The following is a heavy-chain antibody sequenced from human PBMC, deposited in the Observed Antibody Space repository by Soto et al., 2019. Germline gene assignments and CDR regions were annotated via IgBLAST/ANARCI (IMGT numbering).Heavy chain of an antibody. J-gene: IGHJ6*02. CDR3: ASSYCISTSCPPYYGMEV. V-gene: IGHV1-3*01. Sequence: ASVKVSCKASGYTFTSYAMHWVRQAPGRRLEWMGWINAGNGNTKYSQKFQGRVAITRDTSASTAYMELSSLRSEDTAVYYCASSYCISTSCPPYYGMEVWGQGTTVTVSS. CDR1: GYTFTSYA. D-gene: IGHD2-2*01. CDR2: INAGNGNT.